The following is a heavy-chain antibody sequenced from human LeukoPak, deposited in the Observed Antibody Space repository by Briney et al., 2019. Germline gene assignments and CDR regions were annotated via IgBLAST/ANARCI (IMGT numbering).Heavy chain of an antibody. CDR3: AKEGAAADLTAYYYGMDV. D-gene: IGHD6-13*01. Sequence: GGSLRLSCAASGFTFSSYAMSWVRQAPGKGLEWVSAISGSGGSTYYADSVKGRFTISRDNSKNTLYLQMNSLRAEDTAVYYCAKEGAAADLTAYYYGMDVWGQGTTVTVSS. J-gene: IGHJ6*02. CDR1: GFTFSSYA. V-gene: IGHV3-23*01. CDR2: ISGSGGST.